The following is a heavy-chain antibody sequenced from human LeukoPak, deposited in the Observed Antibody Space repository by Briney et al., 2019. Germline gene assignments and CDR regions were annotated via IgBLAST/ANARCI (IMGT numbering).Heavy chain of an antibody. D-gene: IGHD3-10*01. CDR3: ARDRMAYGSGRNDY. Sequence: PGGSLRLSCAASGFTFSSYAMHWVRQAPGKGLEWVAVISYDGSNKYYADSVKGRFTISRDNSKNTLYLQMNSLRAEDTAVYYCARDRMAYGSGRNDYWGQGTLVTVSS. J-gene: IGHJ4*02. CDR2: ISYDGSNK. CDR1: GFTFSSYA. V-gene: IGHV3-30-3*01.